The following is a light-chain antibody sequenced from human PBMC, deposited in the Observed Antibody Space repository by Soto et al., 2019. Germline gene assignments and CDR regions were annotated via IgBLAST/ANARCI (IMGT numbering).Light chain of an antibody. J-gene: IGLJ1*01. CDR2: DVS. CDR3: SSYTTSTLRQLV. V-gene: IGLV2-14*03. CDR1: SSDVGGYNY. Sequence: QCVLTRPASGSGSPGQSITSSCTGTSSDVGGYNYVSWYQHHPGKAPKLMIFDVSNRPSGVSNRFSGSKSGNTASLTISGLQPEDEADNYWSSYTTSTLRQLVSGPGTKVTVL.